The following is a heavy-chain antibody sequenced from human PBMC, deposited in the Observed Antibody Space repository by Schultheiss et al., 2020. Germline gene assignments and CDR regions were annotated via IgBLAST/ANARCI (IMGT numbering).Heavy chain of an antibody. CDR3: ARDPWGATYRYFDY. V-gene: IGHV4-61*02. Sequence: SQTLSLTCTVSGGSISSGGYYWSWIRQPAGKGLEWIGSIYTSGSTNYNPSLKSRVTISVDTSKNQFSLKLSSVTAADTAVYYCARDPWGATYRYFDYWGQGTLVTVSS. CDR1: GGSISSGGYY. CDR2: IYTSGST. J-gene: IGHJ4*02. D-gene: IGHD1-26*01.